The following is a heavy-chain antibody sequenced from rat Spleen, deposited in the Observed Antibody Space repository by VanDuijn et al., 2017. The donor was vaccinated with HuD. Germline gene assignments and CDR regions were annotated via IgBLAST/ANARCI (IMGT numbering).Heavy chain of an antibody. Sequence: EVQLVESGGGLVQPGRSMSLSCATSGFIFSNYYMVWVRQAPTKGLEWVASITTGGGNTYYPDSVKGRFTISRDNAKSTLYLQMNSLRSEDTATYYCARENYYSGDYWGQGVMVTVSS. CDR1: GFIFSNYY. J-gene: IGHJ2*01. CDR2: ITTGGGNT. V-gene: IGHV5-25*01. CDR3: ARENYYSGDY. D-gene: IGHD1-1*01.